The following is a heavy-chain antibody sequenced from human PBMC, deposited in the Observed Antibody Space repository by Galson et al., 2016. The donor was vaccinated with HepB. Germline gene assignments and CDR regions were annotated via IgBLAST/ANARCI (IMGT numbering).Heavy chain of an antibody. CDR1: GFTFSSYT. J-gene: IGHJ4*02. CDR2: ITGSGGST. CDR3: AKVRDYYGSGSYWKYFDH. D-gene: IGHD3-10*01. Sequence: SLRLSCAASGFTFSSYTMSWVRQAPEKGLEWVSAITGSGGSTYYTDSVKGRFTISRDNSKNTLYLQMNSLRAEDTAIYYCAKVRDYYGSGSYWKYFDHWGQGTLVTVSS. V-gene: IGHV3-23*01.